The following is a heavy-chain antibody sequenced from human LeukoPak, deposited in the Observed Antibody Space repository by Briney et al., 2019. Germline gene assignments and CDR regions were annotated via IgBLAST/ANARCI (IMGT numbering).Heavy chain of an antibody. D-gene: IGHD1-26*01. CDR3: APAFGATSGFDY. J-gene: IGHJ4*02. CDR1: GYTFTGYY. CDR2: INPNSGGT. V-gene: IGHV1-2*02. Sequence: ASVKVSCTASGYTFTGYYMHWVRQAPGQGLEWMGWINPNSGGTNYAQKFQGRVTMTRDTSISTAYMELSRLRSDDTAVYYCAPAFGATSGFDYWGQGTLVTVSS.